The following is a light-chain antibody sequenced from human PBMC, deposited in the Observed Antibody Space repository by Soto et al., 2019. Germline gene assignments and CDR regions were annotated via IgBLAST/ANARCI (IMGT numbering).Light chain of an antibody. Sequence: DIQMTQSPSSLSASVGDRVTITCRASQGISNYLAWYQQKPGKVPKLLISDAYTLQSGVPSRFSGSGSGTDFTLTISSLHPEDVATYYCQNYKSAPLLTFGPGTKVDLK. J-gene: IGKJ3*01. CDR3: QNYKSAPLLT. CDR1: QGISNY. V-gene: IGKV1-27*01. CDR2: DAY.